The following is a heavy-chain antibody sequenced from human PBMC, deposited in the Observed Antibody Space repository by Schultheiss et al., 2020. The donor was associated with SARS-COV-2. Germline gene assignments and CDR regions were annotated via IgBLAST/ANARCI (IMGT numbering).Heavy chain of an antibody. J-gene: IGHJ3*02. CDR3: ARGHDYYDSSGYDAFDI. CDR2: IYYSGST. V-gene: IGHV4-59*08. CDR1: GGSISSYY. D-gene: IGHD3-22*01. Sequence: SETLSLTCTVSGGSISSYYWSWIRQPPGKGLEWIGYIYYSGSTNYNPSLKSRVTISVDTSKNQFSLKLSSVTAADTAVYYCARGHDYYDSSGYDAFDIWGQGTMVTVSS.